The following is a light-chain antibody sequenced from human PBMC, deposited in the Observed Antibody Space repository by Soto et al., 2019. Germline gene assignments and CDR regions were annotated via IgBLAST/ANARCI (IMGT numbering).Light chain of an antibody. CDR2: GDS. Sequence: QSVLTQPPSVSGAPGQGVTISCIGSSSNIGSGYDVHWYQQFPRTAPKLLISGDSNRPSGVPDRFSGSKSGTSASLAITGLQTEDEADDYCNSYTNIATRVFGGGTKLTVL. CDR3: NSYTNIATRV. J-gene: IGLJ2*01. V-gene: IGLV1-40*01. CDR1: SSNIGSGYD.